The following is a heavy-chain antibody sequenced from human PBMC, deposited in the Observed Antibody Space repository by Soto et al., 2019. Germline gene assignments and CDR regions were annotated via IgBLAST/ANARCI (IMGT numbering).Heavy chain of an antibody. CDR3: ARGPSYTSITIFGVVIRHFDY. D-gene: IGHD3-3*01. J-gene: IGHJ4*02. CDR1: GGSFSGYY. CDR2: INHSGST. V-gene: IGHV4-34*01. Sequence: SETLSLTCAVYGGSFSGYYWSWIRQPPGKGLEWIGEINHSGSTNYNPSLKSRVTISVDTSKNQFSLKLSSVTAADTAVYYCARGPSYTSITIFGVVIRHFDYWGQGTLVTVSS.